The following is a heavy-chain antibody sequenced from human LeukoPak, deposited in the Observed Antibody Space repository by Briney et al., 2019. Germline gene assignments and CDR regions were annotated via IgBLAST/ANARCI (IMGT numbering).Heavy chain of an antibody. Sequence: GGSLRLSCAASGFTFSSYAMHWVRQAPGKGLEWVAVISYDGSIKYYADSVKGRFTISRDNSKNTLYLQMNSLRAEDTAMYYCAKVKEWELLFLSYYYYGMDVWGPGTTVTVSS. CDR2: ISYDGSIK. J-gene: IGHJ6*02. CDR3: AKVKEWELLFLSYYYYGMDV. D-gene: IGHD1-26*01. CDR1: GFTFSSYA. V-gene: IGHV3-30-3*01.